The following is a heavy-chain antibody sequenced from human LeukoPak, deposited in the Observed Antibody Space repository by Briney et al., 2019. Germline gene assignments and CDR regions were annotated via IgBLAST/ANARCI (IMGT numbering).Heavy chain of an antibody. J-gene: IGHJ4*02. Sequence: GGSLRLSCAASGFTFSSYSMNWVRQAPGKGLEWVSSISSSSSYIYYADSVKGRFTISRDNAKNSLYLQMNSLRAEDTAVYYCARDPQYSGSYYVLFDYWGQGTLVTVSS. V-gene: IGHV3-21*01. CDR2: ISSSSSYI. CDR1: GFTFSSYS. CDR3: ARDPQYSGSYYVLFDY. D-gene: IGHD1-26*01.